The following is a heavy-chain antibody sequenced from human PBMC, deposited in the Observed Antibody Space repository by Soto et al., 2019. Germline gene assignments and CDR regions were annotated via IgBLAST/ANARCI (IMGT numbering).Heavy chain of an antibody. CDR3: ARGRNCAGGTCYPGYWFDP. Sequence: SETLSLTCSLSGASISSGNHFWTWIRQHPVKGLEWIGYIYHTGNTKYNPSLQSRVSISVDTAKNEFSLRLNSVTAADTALYYCARGRNCAGGTCYPGYWFDPWGQGILVTSPQ. J-gene: IGHJ5*02. CDR1: GASISSGNHF. D-gene: IGHD2-15*01. V-gene: IGHV4-31*03. CDR2: IYHTGNT.